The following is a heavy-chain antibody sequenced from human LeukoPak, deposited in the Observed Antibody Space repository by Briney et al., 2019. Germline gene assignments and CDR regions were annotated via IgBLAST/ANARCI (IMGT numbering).Heavy chain of an antibody. CDR1: GFTFSDYY. D-gene: IGHD2-2*02. J-gene: IGHJ4*02. V-gene: IGHV3-11*01. CDR3: ARGQEIVVVPAAILDYFDY. Sequence: GGSLRHSCSASGFTFSDYYMSWIRQAPGKGLEWVSYISSSGSTIYYADSVKGRFTISRDNAKNSLYLQMNSLRAEDTAVYYCARGQEIVVVPAAILDYFDYWGQGTLVTVSS. CDR2: ISSSGSTI.